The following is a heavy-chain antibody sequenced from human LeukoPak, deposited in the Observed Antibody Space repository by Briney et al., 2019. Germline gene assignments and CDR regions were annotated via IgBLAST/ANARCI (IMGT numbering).Heavy chain of an antibody. Sequence: ASVKVSCKASGYIFAHYSMNWVRQAPGQGLEWMGWINTNTGSPTYAQGFTGRFVFSLDTSVSTTYLLISSLKAEDTAVYYCARANQDMWGRFDFWGQGALVTVSS. V-gene: IGHV7-4-1*02. D-gene: IGHD7-27*01. J-gene: IGHJ4*02. CDR2: INTNTGSP. CDR3: ARANQDMWGRFDF. CDR1: GYIFAHYS.